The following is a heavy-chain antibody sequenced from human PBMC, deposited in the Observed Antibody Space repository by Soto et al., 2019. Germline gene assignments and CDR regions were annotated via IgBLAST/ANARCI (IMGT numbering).Heavy chain of an antibody. CDR3: ARHVPAAGYYYGMDV. CDR2: IIPIFGTA. D-gene: IGHD2-2*01. CDR1: GGTFSSYA. J-gene: IGHJ6*04. Sequence: QVQLVQSGAEVKKPGSSVKVSCKASGGTFSSYAISWVRQAPGQGLEWMGGIIPIFGTANYAQKFQGRVTSTAGESASTAYRELRSLRAEDTAVYYCARHVPAAGYYYGMDVWGKGTTVTVSS. V-gene: IGHV1-69*12.